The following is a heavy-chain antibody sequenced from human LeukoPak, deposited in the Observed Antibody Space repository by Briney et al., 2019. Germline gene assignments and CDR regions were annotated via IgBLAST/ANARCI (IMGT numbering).Heavy chain of an antibody. D-gene: IGHD2-15*01. J-gene: IGHJ4*02. CDR2: IYYSGST. Sequence: SETLSLTCTVSGGSISSYYWSWIRQPPGKGLEWIGYIYYSGSTNYNPSLKSRVTISVDTSKNQFSLKLSSVTAADTAVYYCAREHCSGGSCYSEGGYFDYWGQGTLVTVSS. V-gene: IGHV4-59*12. CDR1: GGSISSYY. CDR3: AREHCSGGSCYSEGGYFDY.